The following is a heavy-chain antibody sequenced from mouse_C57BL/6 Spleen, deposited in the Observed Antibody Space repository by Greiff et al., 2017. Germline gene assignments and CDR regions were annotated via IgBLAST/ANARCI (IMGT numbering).Heavy chain of an antibody. V-gene: IGHV14-4*01. CDR2: IDPENGDT. Sequence: EVQLQQSGAELVRPGASVKLSCTASGFNIKDDYMHWVKQRPEQGLEWIGWIDPENGDTEYASKFQGKATITADTSSNTAYLPLSSLTSEDTAVYYGTTGMMEGRYAMDYWGQGTSVTVSA. CDR1: GFNIKDDY. CDR3: TTGMMEGRYAMDY. J-gene: IGHJ4*01. D-gene: IGHD2-3*01.